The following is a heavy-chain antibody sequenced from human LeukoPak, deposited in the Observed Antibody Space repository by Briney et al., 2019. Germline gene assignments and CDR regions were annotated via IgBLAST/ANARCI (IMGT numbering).Heavy chain of an antibody. D-gene: IGHD3-10*01. CDR2: IYYSGST. J-gene: IGHJ6*03. Sequence: SETLSLTCPVSGGSISSSSYYWGWIRQPPGKGLEWIGYIYYSGSTNYNPSLKSRVTISVDTYKNQFSLKLSSVTAADTAVYYCARGRSSMVRGYYYYMDVWGKGTTVTISS. V-gene: IGHV4-61*05. CDR1: GGSISSSSYY. CDR3: ARGRSSMVRGYYYYMDV.